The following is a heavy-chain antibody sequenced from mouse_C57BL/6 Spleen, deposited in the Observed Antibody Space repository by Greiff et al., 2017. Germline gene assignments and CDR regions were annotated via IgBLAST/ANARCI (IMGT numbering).Heavy chain of an antibody. J-gene: IGHJ2*01. CDR3: ARSYGSTYFDD. V-gene: IGHV7-3*01. CDR2: IRNKANGYTT. CDR1: GFTFTDYY. D-gene: IGHD1-1*01. Sequence: EVQVVESGAGLVQPGGSLSLSCAASGFTFTDYYMSWVRQPPGKALEWLGFIRNKANGYTTEYSASVKGRFTISRDNSQSILYLQMNALRAEDSATYYCARSYGSTYFDDWGQGTTLTVSS.